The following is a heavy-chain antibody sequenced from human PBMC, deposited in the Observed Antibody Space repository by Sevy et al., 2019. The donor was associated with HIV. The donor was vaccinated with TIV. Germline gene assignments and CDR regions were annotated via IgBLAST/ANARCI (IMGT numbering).Heavy chain of an antibody. Sequence: ASVKVSCKASXYTXTNYHXTXXRQAPGQGLEWMGWITAYNGNTNYAQRLQGRVTMTTDTSTSTAYMELRSLRSDDTAVXYXXXXXXGSXGPXXYFXXXXXGTLVTVSS. J-gene: IGHJ1*01. CDR3: XXXXXGSXGPXXYFXX. D-gene: IGHD1-26*01. CDR1: XYTXTNYH. V-gene: IGHV1-18*01. CDR2: ITAYNGNT.